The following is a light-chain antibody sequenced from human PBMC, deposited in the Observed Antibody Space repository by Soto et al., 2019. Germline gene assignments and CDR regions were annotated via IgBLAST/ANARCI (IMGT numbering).Light chain of an antibody. CDR3: QQRSNWPRT. CDR2: DAS. Sequence: EIVLTQSPATLSLSPGERATLSCRASQSVSSYLAWYQQKPGQAPRLLIYDASNRATGIPARFSGSGSGTGFTLTISSLEPEDFAVYYCQQRSNWPRTFGQGPKWIS. V-gene: IGKV3-11*01. J-gene: IGKJ1*01. CDR1: QSVSSY.